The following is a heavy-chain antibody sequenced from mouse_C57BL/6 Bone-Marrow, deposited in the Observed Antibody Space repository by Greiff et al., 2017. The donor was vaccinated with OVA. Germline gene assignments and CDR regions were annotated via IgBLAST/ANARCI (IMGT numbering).Heavy chain of an antibody. CDR1: GYAFSSSW. CDR2: IYPGDGDT. D-gene: IGHD2-3*01. CDR3: ARRVYDGAFDY. J-gene: IGHJ2*01. V-gene: IGHV1-82*01. Sequence: QVQLKQSGPELVKPGASVKISCKASGYAFSSSWMNWVKQRPGKGLEWIGRIYPGDGDTNYNGKFKGKATLTADKSSSTAYMQLSSLTSEDSAVYFCARRVYDGAFDYWGQGTTLTVSS.